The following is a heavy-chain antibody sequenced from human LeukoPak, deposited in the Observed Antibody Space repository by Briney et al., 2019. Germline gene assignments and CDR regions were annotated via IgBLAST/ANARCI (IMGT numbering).Heavy chain of an antibody. CDR3: ARSRGYSYGYSYFDS. Sequence: GGSLRLSCVASGFTVSSNYMSWVRQAPGKGLEWVSVIYSGGSTYYADSVKGRFTISRDNSKNTLYLQLNSLRAEDTAVYYCARSRGYSYGYSYFDSWGQGTLVTVSS. V-gene: IGHV3-53*01. CDR2: IYSGGST. D-gene: IGHD5-18*01. J-gene: IGHJ4*02. CDR1: GFTVSSNY.